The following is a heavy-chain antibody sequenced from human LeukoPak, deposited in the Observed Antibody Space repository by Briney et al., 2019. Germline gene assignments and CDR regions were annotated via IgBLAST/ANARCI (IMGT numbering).Heavy chain of an antibody. D-gene: IGHD3-16*02. J-gene: IGHJ4*02. CDR1: GGTFSSYA. V-gene: IGHV1-69*05. CDR2: IIPIFGTA. Sequence: SVKVSCKASGGTFSSYAISWVRQAPGQGLEWMGRIIPIFGTANYAQKFQGRVTITTDESTSTAYMELSSLRSEDTAVYYCARSKIGGVMVLYYFDYWGQGTLVTVSS. CDR3: ARSKIGGVMVLYYFDY.